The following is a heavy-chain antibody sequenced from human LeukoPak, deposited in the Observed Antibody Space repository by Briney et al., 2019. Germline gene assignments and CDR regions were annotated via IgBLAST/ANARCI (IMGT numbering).Heavy chain of an antibody. Sequence: NPSETLSLTCAVYGGSFSGYYWSWIRQPPGKGLEWIGEINHSGSTNYNPSLKSRVTISVDTSKNQFSLKLSSVTAADTAVYYCARHKGQPDSSSWSRKYNWFDPWGQGTLVTVSS. CDR1: GGSFSGYY. D-gene: IGHD6-13*01. CDR2: INHSGST. V-gene: IGHV4-34*01. CDR3: ARHKGQPDSSSWSRKYNWFDP. J-gene: IGHJ5*02.